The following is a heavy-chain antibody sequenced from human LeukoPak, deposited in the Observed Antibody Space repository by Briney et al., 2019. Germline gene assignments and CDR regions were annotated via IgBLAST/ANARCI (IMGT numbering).Heavy chain of an antibody. J-gene: IGHJ6*03. CDR1: GGSISSSSYN. CDR3: ARDFSSSSTVYYYYYMDV. D-gene: IGHD6-6*01. Sequence: SETLSLTCTVSGGSISSSSYNWGWIRQPPGKGLEWIGSVYYSGSTYYNPSPKSRVTMSVDTSKNQFSLKLSSVTAADTAIYYCARDFSSSSTVYYYYYMDVWGKGTTVTVSS. V-gene: IGHV4-39*07. CDR2: VYYSGST.